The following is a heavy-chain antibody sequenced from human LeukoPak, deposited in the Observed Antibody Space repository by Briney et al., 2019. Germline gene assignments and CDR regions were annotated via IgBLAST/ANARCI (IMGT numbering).Heavy chain of an antibody. V-gene: IGHV3-9*01. CDR2: ISWNSGSI. Sequence: PGRSLRLSCAASGFTFDDYAMHWVRQAPGKGLECVSGISWNSGSIGYADSVKGRFTISRDNAKNSLYLQMNSLRAEDTALYYCAKDINYETSQGMDVWGQGTTVTVSS. D-gene: IGHD3-16*01. CDR3: AKDINYETSQGMDV. CDR1: GFTFDDYA. J-gene: IGHJ6*02.